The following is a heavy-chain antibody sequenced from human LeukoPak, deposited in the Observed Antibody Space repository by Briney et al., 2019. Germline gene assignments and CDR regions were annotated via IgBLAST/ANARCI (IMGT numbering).Heavy chain of an antibody. Sequence: ASVKVSCKASGYTFTGYYMHWVRQAPGQGLEWMGWNNPNSGGTNYAQKFQGWVTMTRDTSISTAYMELSRLRSDDTAVYYCARSRGYYDSSLDYWGQGTLVTVSS. J-gene: IGHJ4*02. CDR1: GYTFTGYY. CDR2: NNPNSGGT. V-gene: IGHV1-2*04. D-gene: IGHD3-22*01. CDR3: ARSRGYYDSSLDY.